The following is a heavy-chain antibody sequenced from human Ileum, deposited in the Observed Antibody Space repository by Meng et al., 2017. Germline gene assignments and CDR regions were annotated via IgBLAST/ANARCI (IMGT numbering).Heavy chain of an antibody. D-gene: IGHD2-21*01. Sequence: QQSVPGLWRHSRRISAHFAATGASNSSGYWWSWVRQATGNGLEWIGEIHHGGGTNYKPSLKSRVTISVDKSKNQYTLRLTSVTAADTAMYYCARNGAYSADPWGQGTLVTVSS. CDR3: ARNGAYSADP. V-gene: IGHV4-4*02. CDR1: GASNSSGYW. J-gene: IGHJ5*02. CDR2: IHHGGGT.